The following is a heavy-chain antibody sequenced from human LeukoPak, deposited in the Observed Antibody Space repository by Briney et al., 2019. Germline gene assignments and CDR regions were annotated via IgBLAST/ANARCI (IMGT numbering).Heavy chain of an antibody. CDR1: GYTFTSYD. Sequence: ASVKVSCKASGYTFTSYDINWVRQATGQGLEWMGWMNPNSGNTGYAQKFQGRVTITRNTSISTAYMELSSLRSEDTAVYYCARGADGYFDWFYYYYYYMDVWGKGTTVTVSS. V-gene: IGHV1-8*01. CDR3: ARGADGYFDWFYYYYYYMDV. D-gene: IGHD3-9*01. J-gene: IGHJ6*03. CDR2: MNPNSGNT.